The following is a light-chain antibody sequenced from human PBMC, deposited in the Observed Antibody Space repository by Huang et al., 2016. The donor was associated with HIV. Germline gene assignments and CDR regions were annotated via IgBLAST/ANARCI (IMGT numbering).Light chain of an antibody. CDR2: ATS. J-gene: IGKJ4*01. V-gene: IGKV1-39*01. CDR3: QQSRNLPRT. CDR1: ENIVYS. Sequence: DIQLTQSPSSLSASVGAGITITCRASENIVYSLSWFQQKPGHAPKALIYATSRLHAGVPSKFSGTGSGTNFTLSINGLGPEDFGTYYCQQSRNLPRTYGGGTKVDI.